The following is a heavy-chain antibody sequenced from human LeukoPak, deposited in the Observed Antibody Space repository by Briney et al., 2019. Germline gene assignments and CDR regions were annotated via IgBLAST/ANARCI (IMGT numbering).Heavy chain of an antibody. J-gene: IGHJ5*02. CDR3: AREARKGFDP. V-gene: IGHV3-74*01. D-gene: IGHD1-14*01. CDR1: GFTVSSNY. Sequence: PGGSLRLSCAASGFTVSSNYMSWVRQAPGKGLVWVSRISSDGSSTTYADTVQGRFTISRDKAMNTLDLQMNNLRAEDTAVYCCAREARKGFDPWGQGTLVTVSS. CDR2: ISSDGSST.